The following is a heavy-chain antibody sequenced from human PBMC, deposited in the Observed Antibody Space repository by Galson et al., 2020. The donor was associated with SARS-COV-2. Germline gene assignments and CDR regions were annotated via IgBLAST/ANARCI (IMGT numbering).Heavy chain of an antibody. V-gene: IGHV5-51*01. CDR1: GYSFNNYW. Sequence: GEDPKISCQGSGYSFNNYWIGWVRQMPGEGLEWMWIIYPGDSDTRYSPPFQGQLTLPADKSISTAYLQWSSLKASDTAMYDCARHRSGYRYGCDIWGQGTMVTVSS. J-gene: IGHJ3*02. CDR2: IYPGDSDT. D-gene: IGHD5-18*01. CDR3: ARHRSGYRYGCDI.